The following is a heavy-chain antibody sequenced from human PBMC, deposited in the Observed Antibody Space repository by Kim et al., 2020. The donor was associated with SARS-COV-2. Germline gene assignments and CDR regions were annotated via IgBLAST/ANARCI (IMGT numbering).Heavy chain of an antibody. CDR3: ARETDYYGSSGYSHYYFDY. J-gene: IGHJ4*02. D-gene: IGHD3-22*01. Sequence: SETLSLTCTVSGASISRYFWSWIRQPAGKGLEWIGLLYISGSTNYNPSLKSRVTMSVDTSKNQFSLKLSSLTAADTAVYYCARETDYYGSSGYSHYYFDYWGQGTLVTVSS. V-gene: IGHV4-4*07. CDR1: GASISRYF. CDR2: LYISGST.